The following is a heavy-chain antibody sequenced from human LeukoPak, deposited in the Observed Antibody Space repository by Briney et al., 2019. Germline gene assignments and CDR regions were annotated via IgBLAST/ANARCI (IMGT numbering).Heavy chain of an antibody. D-gene: IGHD1/OR15-1a*01. CDR3: AKRLWNNGGGGYIDY. Sequence: GALRLSCAASGFTFSSYAMSWVRQAPGKGLEWVSVISGSGGSTFYADSVKGRFTISRDNSKNTLYLQMNSLRDDDTAVYYCAKRLWNNGGGGYIDYWGQGTLVTVSS. J-gene: IGHJ4*02. CDR1: GFTFSSYA. CDR2: ISGSGGST. V-gene: IGHV3-23*01.